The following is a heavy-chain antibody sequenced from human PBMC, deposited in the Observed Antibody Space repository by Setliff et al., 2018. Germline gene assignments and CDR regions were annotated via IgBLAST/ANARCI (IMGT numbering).Heavy chain of an antibody. J-gene: IGHJ4*02. Sequence: SETLSLTCTVSGGSISSSSYYWGWIRQPPGKGLEWIGSIYYSGSTYYNPSLKSRVTISVDTSKNQFSLKLSSVTAADTAVYHCARGTYSSSSSYYFDYWGQGTLVTVSS. CDR1: GGSISSSSYY. V-gene: IGHV4-39*01. CDR2: IYYSGST. D-gene: IGHD6-13*01. CDR3: ARGTYSSSSSYYFDY.